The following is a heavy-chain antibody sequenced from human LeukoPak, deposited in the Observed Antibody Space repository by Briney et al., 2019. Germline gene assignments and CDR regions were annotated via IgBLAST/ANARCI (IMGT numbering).Heavy chain of an antibody. CDR3: AREGGDYDFWSGYYTPLDY. D-gene: IGHD3-3*01. V-gene: IGHV1-18*01. Sequence: ASVTVSCKASGYTFSTFGTGWVRQAPGQGLEWMGWISNYNGNTNCAQKLQGRVTMTTDTSTSTAYMELRSLRSDDTAVYYCAREGGDYDFWSGYYTPLDYWGQGTLVTVSS. CDR2: ISNYNGNT. J-gene: IGHJ4*02. CDR1: GYTFSTFG.